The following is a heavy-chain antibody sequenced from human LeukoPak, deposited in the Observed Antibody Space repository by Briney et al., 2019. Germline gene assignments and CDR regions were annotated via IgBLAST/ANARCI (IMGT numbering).Heavy chain of an antibody. Sequence: GGSLRLSCAASGFTFSTYAITWVRQGPGKGLEWVANIKQDGTEKYYVDSVKGRFTISRDNAKNSLYLQMNSLRADDTAVYHCARHSGTYFDFWGQGTLVTVSS. V-gene: IGHV3-7*01. J-gene: IGHJ4*02. CDR1: GFTFSTYA. CDR2: IKQDGTEK. D-gene: IGHD6-13*01. CDR3: ARHSGTYFDF.